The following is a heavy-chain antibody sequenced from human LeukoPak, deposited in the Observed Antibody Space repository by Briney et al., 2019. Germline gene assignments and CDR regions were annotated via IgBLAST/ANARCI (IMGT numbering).Heavy chain of an antibody. J-gene: IGHJ4*02. V-gene: IGHV3-13*01. CDR2: IGTAGDT. CDR1: GFTFSSYD. CDR3: ARGSSRARRIDY. Sequence: HPGGSLRLSCAASGFTFSSYDMHWVRQATGKGLEWVSAIGTAGDTYYPGSVKGRFTISRENAKNSLYLQMNSLRAGDTAVYYCARGSSRARRIDYWGQGTLVTVSS. D-gene: IGHD4/OR15-4a*01.